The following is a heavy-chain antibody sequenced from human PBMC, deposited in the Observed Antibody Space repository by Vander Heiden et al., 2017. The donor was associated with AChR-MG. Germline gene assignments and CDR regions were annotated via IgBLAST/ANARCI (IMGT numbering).Heavy chain of an antibody. CDR3: AREEVTTIADY. CDR1: GFTVSSYS. Sequence: EVQPVESGGGLVQPGGSLRLSCAAPGFTVSSYSMNWVRQAPGKGLEWVSSISSSSSYIYYADSVKGRFTISRDNAKNSLYLQMNSLRAEDTAVYYCAREEVTTIADYWGQGTLVTVSS. V-gene: IGHV3-21*01. D-gene: IGHD4-4*01. J-gene: IGHJ4*02. CDR2: ISSSSSYI.